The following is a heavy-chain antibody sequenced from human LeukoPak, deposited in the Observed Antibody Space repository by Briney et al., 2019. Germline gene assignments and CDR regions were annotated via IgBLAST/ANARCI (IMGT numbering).Heavy chain of an antibody. J-gene: IGHJ4*02. CDR1: GFTFGSYE. V-gene: IGHV3-48*03. D-gene: IGHD1-1*01. CDR3: ARIHNLGILAHFDY. Sequence: AGGSLRLSCAASGFTFGSYEMNWVRQAPGKGLEWVSYINSGGSTLYYADSVKGRFTISRDNAKNSLYLQMNSLRAEDTAVYYCARIHNLGILAHFDYWGQGTLVTVSS. CDR2: INSGGSTL.